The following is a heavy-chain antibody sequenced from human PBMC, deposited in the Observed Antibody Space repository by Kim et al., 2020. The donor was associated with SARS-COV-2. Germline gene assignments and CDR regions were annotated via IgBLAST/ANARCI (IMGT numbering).Heavy chain of an antibody. CDR3: SRVWAGSQFEY. CDR1: GGSISSSDHH. D-gene: IGHD6-19*01. J-gene: IGHJ4*02. Sequence: SETLSLTCTVSGGSISSSDHHWAWIRQPPGKGLECIGSIHYSGSTVYNESLQSRVTISVDTSKNQFSLRLSSVTAADTAVYYCSRVWAGSQFEYWGQGTLVTVSS. V-gene: IGHV4-39*01. CDR2: IHYSGST.